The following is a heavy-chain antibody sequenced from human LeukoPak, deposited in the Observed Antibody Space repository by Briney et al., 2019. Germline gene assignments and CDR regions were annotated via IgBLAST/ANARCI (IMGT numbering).Heavy chain of an antibody. V-gene: IGHV3-74*01. Sequence: PGGSLRLSCGASGYSFGSYWMHWVRQVPGKGLVWVSRINGAGTTTTYADSVKGRFTISRDNAKNTLSLEMDSLRVEDTAVYYCTRGVSGYYSYYAMDVWGQGTTVIVSS. CDR1: GYSFGSYW. CDR2: INGAGTTT. D-gene: IGHD1-26*01. CDR3: TRGVSGYYSYYAMDV. J-gene: IGHJ6*02.